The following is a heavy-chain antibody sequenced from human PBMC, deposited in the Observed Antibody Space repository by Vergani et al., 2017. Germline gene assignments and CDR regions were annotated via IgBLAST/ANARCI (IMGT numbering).Heavy chain of an antibody. CDR3: ARALAVAYYYDSSGYYYEDY. CDR1: GYTFTSYY. Sequence: QVQLVQSGAEVKKPGASVKVSCKASGYTFTSYYMHWVRQAPGQGLEWMGIINPSGGSTSYAQKFQGRVTMTRDTSTSTVYMELSSLRSEDTAVYYCARALAVAYYYDSSGYYYEDYWGQGTMVTVSS. CDR2: INPSGGST. J-gene: IGHJ3*01. D-gene: IGHD3-22*01. V-gene: IGHV1-46*03.